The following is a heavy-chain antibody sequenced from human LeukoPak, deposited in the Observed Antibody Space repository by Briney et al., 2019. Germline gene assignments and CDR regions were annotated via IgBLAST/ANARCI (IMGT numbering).Heavy chain of an antibody. Sequence: GGSLRLSCAASGFTFSSYSMNWVHQAPGKGLEWVSSISSSSSYIYYADSVKGRFTISRDNAKNSLYLQMNSLRAEDTAVYYCARVVPAAIPLVDYWGQGTLVTVSS. V-gene: IGHV3-21*01. D-gene: IGHD2-2*02. CDR3: ARVVPAAIPLVDY. CDR2: ISSSSSYI. J-gene: IGHJ4*02. CDR1: GFTFSSYS.